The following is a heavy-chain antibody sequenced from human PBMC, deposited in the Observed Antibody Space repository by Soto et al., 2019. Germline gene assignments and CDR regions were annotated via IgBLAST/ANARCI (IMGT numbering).Heavy chain of an antibody. CDR3: ARDHLYAFDI. J-gene: IGHJ3*02. D-gene: IGHD3-3*02. Sequence: EVQLVDSGGGLVQPGGSLRLSCAASGFTFRSYSMNWFRQAPGKGLEWVSYIYSSSSTIKYADSVKGRFTISRDNAKNSPYLQMNSLRAEDKAVYYCARDHLYAFDIWGHGTMVAVSS. V-gene: IGHV3-48*01. CDR2: IYSSSSTI. CDR1: GFTFRSYS.